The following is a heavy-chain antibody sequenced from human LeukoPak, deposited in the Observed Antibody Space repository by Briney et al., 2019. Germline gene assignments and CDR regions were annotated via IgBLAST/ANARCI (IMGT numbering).Heavy chain of an antibody. V-gene: IGHV3-21*01. D-gene: IGHD1-1*01. J-gene: IGHJ4*02. CDR2: ISSSSSSI. CDR1: GFTFSGYT. Sequence: PGGSLRLSCAASGFTFSGYTMNWVRQAPGKGLERVSSISSSSSSIYYADSVKGRFTISRDNAKNSLYLQMNSLRAEDTAVYYCARSGYNWNDVIFFDYWGQGILVTVSS. CDR3: ARSGYNWNDVIFFDY.